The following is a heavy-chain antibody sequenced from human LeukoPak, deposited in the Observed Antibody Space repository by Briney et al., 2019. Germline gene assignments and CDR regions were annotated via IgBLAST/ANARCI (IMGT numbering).Heavy chain of an antibody. CDR2: IKKDGSDK. CDR1: GFTFSNAW. Sequence: PGGSLRLSCAASGFTFSNAWMSWVRQAPGKGLEWVANIKKDGSDKYYVDSVKGRFTISRDNARNSLYLQMNSLRVEDTAVYYCEGGAGYWGQGTPVTVSS. J-gene: IGHJ4*02. V-gene: IGHV3-7*01. CDR3: EGGAGY. D-gene: IGHD4/OR15-4a*01.